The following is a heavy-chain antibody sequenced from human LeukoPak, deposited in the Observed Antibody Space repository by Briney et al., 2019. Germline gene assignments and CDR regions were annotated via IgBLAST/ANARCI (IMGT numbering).Heavy chain of an antibody. D-gene: IGHD5-18*01. Sequence: SETLSLTCAVYGGSFSGYYWSWIRQPPGKGLEWIGEINHSGSTNYNPSLRSRVTISVDTSKNQFSLKLSSVTAADTAVYYCARCGYSYGSGIRFWFDPWGQGTLVTVSS. CDR2: INHSGST. CDR1: GGSFSGYY. V-gene: IGHV4-34*01. CDR3: ARCGYSYGSGIRFWFDP. J-gene: IGHJ5*02.